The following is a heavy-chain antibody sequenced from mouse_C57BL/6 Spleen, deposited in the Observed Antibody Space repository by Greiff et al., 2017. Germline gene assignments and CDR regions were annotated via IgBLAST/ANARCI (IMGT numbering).Heavy chain of an antibody. J-gene: IGHJ2*01. D-gene: IGHD1-1*01. CDR3: ARRDYYGSSYDYFDY. V-gene: IGHV14-2*01. CDR1: GFNIKDYY. CDR2: IDPEDGET. Sequence: EVKLQESGAELVKPGASVKLSCTASGFNIKDYYMHWVKQRPEQGLEWIGRIDPEDGETKYAPKFQGKATITADTSSNTAYLQLSSLTSEDTAVYYCARRDYYGSSYDYFDYWGQGTTLTVSS.